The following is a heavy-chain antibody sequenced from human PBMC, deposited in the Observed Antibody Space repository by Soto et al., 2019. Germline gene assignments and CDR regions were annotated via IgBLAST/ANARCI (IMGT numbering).Heavy chain of an antibody. CDR1: GFTFSDYY. J-gene: IGHJ5*02. V-gene: IGHV3-11*06. CDR3: ARPLIRDIVVVPAAIPYNWFDP. D-gene: IGHD2-2*02. Sequence: GGSLRLSCAASGFTFSDYYMSWIRQAPGKGLEWVSYISSSSSYTNYADSVKGRFTISRDNAKNSLYLQMNSLRAEDTAVYYCARPLIRDIVVVPAAIPYNWFDPWGQGTQVTAPQ. CDR2: ISSSSSYT.